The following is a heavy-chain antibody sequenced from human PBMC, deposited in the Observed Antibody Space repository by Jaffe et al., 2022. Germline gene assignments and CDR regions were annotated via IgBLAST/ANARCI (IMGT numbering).Heavy chain of an antibody. CDR3: ARDSRSSSWYYYYYMDV. J-gene: IGHJ6*03. V-gene: IGHV3-48*03. CDR2: ISSSGSTI. D-gene: IGHD6-13*01. Sequence: EVQLVESGGGLVQPGGSLRLSCAASGFTFSSYEMNWVRQAPGKGLEWVSYISSSGSTIYYADSVKGRFTISRDNAKNSLYLQMNSLRAEDTAVYYCARDSRSSSWYYYYYMDVWGKGTTVTVSS. CDR1: GFTFSSYE.